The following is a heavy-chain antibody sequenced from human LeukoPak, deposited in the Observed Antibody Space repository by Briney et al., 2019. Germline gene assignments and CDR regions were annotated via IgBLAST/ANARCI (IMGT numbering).Heavy chain of an antibody. Sequence: PGGSLRLSCAASGFTFSSYSMNWVRQAPGKGLEWVSYISSSSGTIYYADSVKGRFTISRDNAKNSLFLQMNSLRAEDTALYYCAKGHSLTTVTTQIDYWGQGTLVTVSS. J-gene: IGHJ4*02. CDR2: ISSSSGTI. CDR3: AKGHSLTTVTTQIDY. D-gene: IGHD4-17*01. V-gene: IGHV3-48*04. CDR1: GFTFSSYS.